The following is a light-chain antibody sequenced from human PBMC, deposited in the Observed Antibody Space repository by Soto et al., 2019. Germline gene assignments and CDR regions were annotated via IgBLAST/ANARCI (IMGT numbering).Light chain of an antibody. V-gene: IGKV3-11*01. Sequence: EIVLTQSPATLSLSPGERATLSCRASQSVSSYLAWYQQRPGQAPRLLIYCASNRATGIPARFSGSGSVTDFTLTISGLEAEDFAVYYCQQRTDWPMTFGHGTRLEI. CDR2: CAS. CDR3: QQRTDWPMT. CDR1: QSVSSY. J-gene: IGKJ5*01.